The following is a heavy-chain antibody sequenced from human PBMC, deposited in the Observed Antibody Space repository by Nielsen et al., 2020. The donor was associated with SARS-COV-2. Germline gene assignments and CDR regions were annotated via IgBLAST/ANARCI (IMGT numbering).Heavy chain of an antibody. CDR3: ARESEYRDRWKALDS. V-gene: IGHV4-31*03. CDR1: GGPISDDGYY. Sequence: SETLSLTCTVSGGPISDDGYYWTWIRQHPGKGLEWVGYIDYRGKTYYNPFLKSRASMSVDTSKNQFSLMLSSVTAADTAVFYCARESEYRDRWKALDSWGHGTLVTVS. CDR2: IDYRGKT. J-gene: IGHJ5*01. D-gene: IGHD2-2*01.